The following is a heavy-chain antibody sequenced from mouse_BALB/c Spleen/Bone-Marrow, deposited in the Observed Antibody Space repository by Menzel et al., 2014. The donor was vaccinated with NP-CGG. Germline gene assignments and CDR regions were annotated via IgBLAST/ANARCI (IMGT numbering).Heavy chain of an antibody. V-gene: IGHV1-74*01. CDR2: IDPSNNET. D-gene: IGHD1-2*01. CDR1: GYTFTSYW. CDR3: ANYYGFWYFDV. J-gene: IGHJ1*01. Sequence: VQLQQSGPELVRPGASVMMSCKASGYTFTSYWMHWGKQRPGQGLAWIGMIDPSNNETRLNQKFKDKATLNVDKSSNTAYMQLSSQTSEDSAVYYCANYYGFWYFDVWGAGTTVTVSS.